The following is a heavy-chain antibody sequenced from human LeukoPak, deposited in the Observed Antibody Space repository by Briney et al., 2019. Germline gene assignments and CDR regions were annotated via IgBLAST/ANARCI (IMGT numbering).Heavy chain of an antibody. CDR3: ARTTSNGSADY. Sequence: SETLSLTCTVSGGSIRSYHWSWIRQSPGKALERIAYINSRGDTKYNPSLKSRVTISMDTPKNKFSLKVSSVTDADTALYFCARTTSNGSADYWGQGTQVTVSA. CDR2: INSRGDT. J-gene: IGHJ4*02. CDR1: GGSIRSYH. V-gene: IGHV4-59*08. D-gene: IGHD2-8*01.